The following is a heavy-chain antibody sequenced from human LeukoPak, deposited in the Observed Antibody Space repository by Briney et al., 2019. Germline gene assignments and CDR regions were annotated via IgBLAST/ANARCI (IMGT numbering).Heavy chain of an antibody. Sequence: SETLSLTCAVYGGSFSGYYWSWIRQPPGKGLKWIGEINHSGSTNYNPSLKSRVTISVDTSKNRFSLKLSSVTAADTAVYYCARVSGSYGRYYYYGMDVWGQGTTVTVSS. CDR2: INHSGST. CDR3: ARVSGSYGRYYYYGMDV. J-gene: IGHJ6*02. V-gene: IGHV4-34*01. CDR1: GGSFSGYY. D-gene: IGHD1-26*01.